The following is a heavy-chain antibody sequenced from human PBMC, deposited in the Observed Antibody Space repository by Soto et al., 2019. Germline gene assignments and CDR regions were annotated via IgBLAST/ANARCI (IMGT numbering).Heavy chain of an antibody. J-gene: IGHJ4*02. Sequence: QVQLQESGPGLVKPSQTLSLTCTVSGGSISSGGYYWSWIRQHPGKGLEWIGYIYYSGSTYYNPSLKSRVTISVDTSKNQFSPKLSSVTAADTAVYYCARQGRFGELSVFDYWGQGTLVTVSS. CDR1: GGSISSGGYY. V-gene: IGHV4-31*03. CDR3: ARQGRFGELSVFDY. CDR2: IYYSGST. D-gene: IGHD3-10*01.